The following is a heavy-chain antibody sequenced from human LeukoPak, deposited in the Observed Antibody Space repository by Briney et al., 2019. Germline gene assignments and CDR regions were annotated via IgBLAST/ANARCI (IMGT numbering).Heavy chain of an antibody. J-gene: IGHJ3*02. D-gene: IGHD3-10*01. CDR3: ARALVRGVISAFDI. Sequence: ASVKVSCKASGYTFTSYGISWVRQAPGQGLEWMGWINPNSGGTNYAQKFQGRVTMTRDTSISTAYMELSRLRSDDTAVYYCARALVRGVISAFDIWGQGTMVTVSS. V-gene: IGHV1-2*02. CDR2: INPNSGGT. CDR1: GYTFTSYG.